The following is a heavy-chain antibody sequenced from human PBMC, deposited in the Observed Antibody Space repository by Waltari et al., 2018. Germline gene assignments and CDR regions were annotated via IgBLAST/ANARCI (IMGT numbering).Heavy chain of an antibody. V-gene: IGHV1-69*05. CDR3: ARDGGKDSYFDL. CDR2: IIPILRTA. D-gene: IGHD3-16*01. Sequence: QVQLVQSGAEVKKPGSSVKVSCKASGGTFSSYAISWVRQAPVQGLDWMGGIIPILRTANYAQKFQGRVTITTDESTSTAYMELSSRRSADTAVYYCARDGGKDSYFDLWGRGTLVTVSS. CDR1: GGTFSSYA. J-gene: IGHJ2*01.